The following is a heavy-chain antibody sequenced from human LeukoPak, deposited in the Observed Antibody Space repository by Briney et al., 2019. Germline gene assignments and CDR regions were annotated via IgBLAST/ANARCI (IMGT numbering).Heavy chain of an antibody. D-gene: IGHD2-15*01. J-gene: IGHJ4*02. CDR2: INPNSGNT. Sequence: ASVKVSCKASGYTFTGYYMHWVRQAPGQGLELMGWINPNSGNTGYAQKFQGRVTTTRSTPISTAYMELSSLTSEDTAVYYCARVSLGYCSGGTCYFQDHWGQGTLVTVSS. CDR1: GYTFTGYY. CDR3: ARVSLGYCSGGTCYFQDH. V-gene: IGHV1-8*02.